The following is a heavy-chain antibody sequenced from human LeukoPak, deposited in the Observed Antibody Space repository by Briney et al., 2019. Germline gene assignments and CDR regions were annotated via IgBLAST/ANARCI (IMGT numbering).Heavy chain of an antibody. Sequence: ASVKVSCKASGYTFTSYAMNWVRQAPGQGLEWMGWINTNTGNPTYAQGFTGRFVFSLDTSVSTAYLQISSLKAEDTAVYYCARSFGPHYYGSGSYGSQNWFDPWGQGTLVTVSS. CDR1: GYTFTSYA. CDR2: INTNTGNP. D-gene: IGHD3-10*01. CDR3: ARSFGPHYYGSGSYGSQNWFDP. J-gene: IGHJ5*02. V-gene: IGHV7-4-1*02.